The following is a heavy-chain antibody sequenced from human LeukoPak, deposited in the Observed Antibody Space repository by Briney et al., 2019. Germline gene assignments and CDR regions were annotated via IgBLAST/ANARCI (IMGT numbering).Heavy chain of an antibody. Sequence: SVKVSCKASGGTFSSYAISWVRQAPGQGLEWMGRIIPILGIANYAQKFQGRVTITADKSTSTAYMELSSLRSEDTAVYYCARDRYYYDSSGPHWGQGTLVTVSS. CDR1: GGTFSSYA. D-gene: IGHD3-22*01. CDR2: IIPILGIA. V-gene: IGHV1-69*04. J-gene: IGHJ4*02. CDR3: ARDRYYYDSSGPH.